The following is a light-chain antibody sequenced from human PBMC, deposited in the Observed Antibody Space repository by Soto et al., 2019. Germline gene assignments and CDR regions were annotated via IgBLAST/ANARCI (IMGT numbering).Light chain of an antibody. J-gene: IGKJ4*01. Sequence: DILMTQSPDSLAVSLGERATINCKSSQSVLDSSNSKNSLAWYQQTPGQPPKLLIYWTSMRDSGVPDRFSGSGSETDFTLTISSLQAEDVAMYYCQQYHSYPVTFGGGTKVEIK. CDR3: QQYHSYPVT. V-gene: IGKV4-1*01. CDR2: WTS. CDR1: QSVLDSSNSKNS.